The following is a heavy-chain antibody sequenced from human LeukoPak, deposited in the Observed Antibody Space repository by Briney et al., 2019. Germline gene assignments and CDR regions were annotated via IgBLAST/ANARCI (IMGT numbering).Heavy chain of an antibody. Sequence: GGSLRLSCAPSGFTFTGSAMHWVRHASGKGLGWVGRIRSKANSYATAYAASVKGRFTISRDDSKNTAYLQMNSLKTEDTAVYYCTRPTSDGMDVWGQGTTVTVSS. CDR3: TRPTSDGMDV. CDR2: IRSKANSYAT. J-gene: IGHJ6*02. CDR1: GFTFTGSA. V-gene: IGHV3-73*01.